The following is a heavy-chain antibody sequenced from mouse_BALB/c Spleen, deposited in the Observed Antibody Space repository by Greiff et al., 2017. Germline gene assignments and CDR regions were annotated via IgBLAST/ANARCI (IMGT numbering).Heavy chain of an antibody. CDR2: IYPGGGYT. Sequence: QVQLQQSGAELVRPGTSVKISCKASGYTFTNYWLGWVKQRPGHGLEWIGDIYPGGGYTNYNEKFKGKATLTADTSSSTAYMQLSSLTSEDSAVYFCARRGSSDYYFDYWGQGTTLTVSS. CDR3: ARRGSSDYYFDY. V-gene: IGHV1-63*02. D-gene: IGHD3-1*01. CDR1: GYTFTNYW. J-gene: IGHJ2*01.